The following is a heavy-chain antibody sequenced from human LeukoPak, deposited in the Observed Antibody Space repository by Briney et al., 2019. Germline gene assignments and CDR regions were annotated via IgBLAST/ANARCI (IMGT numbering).Heavy chain of an antibody. V-gene: IGHV1-18*01. J-gene: IGHJ6*02. Sequence: ASVKVSGKASGYTFTSYGISWVRQAPGQGLEWMGWISAYNGNTNYAQKLQGRVTMTTDTSTSTAYMELRSLRSDDTAVYYCARDSVMRDCSSTSCYYYYYGMDVWGQGTTVTVSS. CDR1: GYTFTSYG. CDR3: ARDSVMRDCSSTSCYYYYYGMDV. CDR2: ISAYNGNT. D-gene: IGHD2-2*01.